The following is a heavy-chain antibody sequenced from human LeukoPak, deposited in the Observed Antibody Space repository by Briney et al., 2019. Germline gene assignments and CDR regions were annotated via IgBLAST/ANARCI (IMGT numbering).Heavy chain of an antibody. CDR3: ARQWNFDL. CDR1: GYSFTTYS. CDR2: INPGDSDT. J-gene: IGHJ2*01. V-gene: IGHV5-51*01. Sequence: GESLKISCKCSGYSFTTYSIAWVRQMPGKGLEWMGIINPGDSDTRYSPSFQGQVTISADKSISTAYLQWSSLQASDSAIYYCARQWNFDLWGRGTLVTVSS.